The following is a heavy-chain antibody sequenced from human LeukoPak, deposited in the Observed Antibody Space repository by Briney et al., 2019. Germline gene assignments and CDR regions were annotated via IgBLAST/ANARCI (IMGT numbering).Heavy chain of an antibody. D-gene: IGHD3-22*01. CDR1: GFTFSNFA. J-gene: IGHJ4*02. V-gene: IGHV3-21*01. CDR3: AREPLYFLDTTGSPFDY. CDR2: ISSGSTYI. Sequence: GGSLRLSCAAPGFTFSNFAVSWVRQAPGKGLGWVSSISSGSTYIYYADSLKGRFTISRDNAKNSLYLQMNSLRAEDTAVYYCAREPLYFLDTTGSPFDYWGQGTLVSVSS.